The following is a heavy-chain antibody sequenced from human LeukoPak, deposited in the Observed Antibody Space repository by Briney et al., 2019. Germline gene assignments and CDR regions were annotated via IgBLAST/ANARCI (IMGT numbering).Heavy chain of an antibody. D-gene: IGHD6-19*01. CDR2: FSGSGGNT. J-gene: IGHJ4*02. Sequence: GGSLRLSCSASGFTFSSYSMNWVRPAPGKGLEWVSTFSGSGGNTYYADSVKGRFTISRDNSKNTLYLQMNSLRAEDTAVYYCARDVSSGWYFDYWGQGTLVTVSS. V-gene: IGHV3-23*01. CDR1: GFTFSSYS. CDR3: ARDVSSGWYFDY.